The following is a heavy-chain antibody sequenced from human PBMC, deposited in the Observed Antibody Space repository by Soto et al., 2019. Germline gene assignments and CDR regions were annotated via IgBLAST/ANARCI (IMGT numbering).Heavy chain of an antibody. CDR3: ASDQSFSSGWAYYYYGMDV. D-gene: IGHD6-19*01. J-gene: IGHJ6*02. CDR2: INPNSGGT. Sequence: QVQLVQSGAEVKKPGASVKVSCKASGYTFTGYCMTWVRQAPGQGLEWMGWINPNSGGTNYAQKFQGWVTMTTDTSISTAYMELSRLRADDTAEYYCASDQSFSSGWAYYYYGMDVWGQGTTVTVSS. CDR1: GYTFTGYC. V-gene: IGHV1-2*04.